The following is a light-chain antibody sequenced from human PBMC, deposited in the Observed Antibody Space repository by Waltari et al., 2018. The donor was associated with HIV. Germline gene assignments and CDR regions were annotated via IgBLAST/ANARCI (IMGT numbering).Light chain of an antibody. V-gene: IGLV3-25*03. CDR1: TLPRQY. Sequence: SFQLTQPPSLSVSPGQAARIPCSGATLPRQYVFWYQQRQGQAPVLVIYKDKERPSGIPERFSGSTSGTTVALTISGVQPEDEADYYCQSSDSSGAYWVFGGGTKLTVL. CDR3: QSSDSSGAYWV. J-gene: IGLJ3*02. CDR2: KDK.